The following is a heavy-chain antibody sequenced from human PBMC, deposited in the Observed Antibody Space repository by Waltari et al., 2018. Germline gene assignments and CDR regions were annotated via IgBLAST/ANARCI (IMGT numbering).Heavy chain of an antibody. CDR3: AEAGLYVRDYYYDYSMGV. CDR1: GFTFSSYA. Sequence: QPGGSLRLSCAASGFTFSSYAMSWVRQAPGKGLEWVSSISGSGAAIYYADSVKGRFTISRDNSKNTLYLQMISLRAEDTAVYYCAEAGLYVRDYYYDYSMGVWGQGTTVTVSS. J-gene: IGHJ6*02. D-gene: IGHD3-16*01. V-gene: IGHV3-23*01. CDR2: ISGSGAAI.